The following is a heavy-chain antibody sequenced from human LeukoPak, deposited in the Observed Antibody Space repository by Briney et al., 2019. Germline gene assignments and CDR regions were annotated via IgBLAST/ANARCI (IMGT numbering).Heavy chain of an antibody. Sequence: GRSLRLSCAASGFTFSRYWMSWVRQAPGKGPEWVANIKQDGSEKYYVDSVRGRFTISRDNARKSLYLQMNSLRAEDTAVYYCARGSRRLDYWGQGTLVTVSS. CDR3: ARGSRRLDY. J-gene: IGHJ4*02. CDR2: IKQDGSEK. V-gene: IGHV3-7*01. CDR1: GFTFSRYW.